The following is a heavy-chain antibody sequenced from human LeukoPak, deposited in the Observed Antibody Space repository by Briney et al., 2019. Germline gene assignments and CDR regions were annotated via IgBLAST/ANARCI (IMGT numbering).Heavy chain of an antibody. J-gene: IGHJ3*02. CDR2: ISSSSSYI. CDR3: ARVVVIAPYDAFDI. V-gene: IGHV3-21*01. CDR1: GFTFSSYS. Sequence: PGGSLILSCAAAGFTFSSYSMNWVRQAPGKGLGWVSSISSSSSYIYYADSVKGRFTISRDNAKNSLYLQMNSLRAEDTAVYYCARVVVIAPYDAFDIWGQGTMVTVSS. D-gene: IGHD2-21*01.